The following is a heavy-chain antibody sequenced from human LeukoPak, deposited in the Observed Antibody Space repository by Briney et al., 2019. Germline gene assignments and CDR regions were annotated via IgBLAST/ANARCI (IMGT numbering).Heavy chain of an antibody. CDR1: GFTFSSYS. D-gene: IGHD3-22*01. Sequence: GGSLRLSCAASGFTFSSYSMNWVRQAPGKGLEWVSYIGSSSSTIYYADSVKGRFTISRDNAKNSLYLQMNSLRAEDTAVYYCARVRYYDSSGYYLGRAFDIWGQGTMVTVSS. CDR3: ARVRYYDSSGYYLGRAFDI. J-gene: IGHJ3*02. V-gene: IGHV3-48*04. CDR2: IGSSSSTI.